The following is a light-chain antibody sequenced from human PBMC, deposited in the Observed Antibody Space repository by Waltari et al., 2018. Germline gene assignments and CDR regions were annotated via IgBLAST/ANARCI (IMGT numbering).Light chain of an antibody. CDR3: QQYVSPPET. J-gene: IGKJ1*01. V-gene: IGKV3-20*01. CDR1: QTVRSNY. Sequence: EIVLAQSPDTLSLSPGERATLSCRASQTVRSNYLAWFQQKPGQAPRLLLYGASSRATGIPDRFSGSGSGTDFTLTISRLEPEDFAVYYCQQYVSPPETFGHGTKVEI. CDR2: GAS.